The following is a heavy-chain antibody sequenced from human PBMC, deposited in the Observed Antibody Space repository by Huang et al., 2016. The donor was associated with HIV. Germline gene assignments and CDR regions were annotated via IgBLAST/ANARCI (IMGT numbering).Heavy chain of an antibody. J-gene: IGHJ3*02. CDR2: ISNDGSNN. CDR1: GFPFNDHA. D-gene: IGHD5-18*01. CDR3: ARAKDTWDAYDI. Sequence: QVQLVESGGGVVQPGRSLRLSCAASGFPFNDHAMHWVRQAAGKGLDWVAVISNDGSNNYDADSVKGRFTISRDSSKSTLFLHMTSLRTEDTAVYYCARAKDTWDAYDIWGQGTMVSVSS. V-gene: IGHV3-30-3*01.